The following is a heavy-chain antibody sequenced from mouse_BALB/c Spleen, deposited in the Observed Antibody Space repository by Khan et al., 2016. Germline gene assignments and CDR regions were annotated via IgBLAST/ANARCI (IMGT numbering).Heavy chain of an antibody. CDR2: IRLKSENYAT. CDR3: TVGYGFGAIDY. V-gene: IGHV6-3*02. Sequence: VQLKESGGGLVQPGGSMKLSCVASGFTFSSYWMSWVRPSPEKGLEWVAQIRLKSENYATHSEESARGKFTISSDDSKNLLYRQMNILRVEDTGIYYCTVGYGFGAIDYWGQGASVTFSS. CDR1: GFTFSSYW. D-gene: IGHD2-2*01. J-gene: IGHJ4*01.